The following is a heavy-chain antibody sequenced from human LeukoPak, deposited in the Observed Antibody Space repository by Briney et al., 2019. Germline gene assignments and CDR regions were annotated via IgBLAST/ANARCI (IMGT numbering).Heavy chain of an antibody. Sequence: SETLSLTCTVSGGSISSYYWSWIRQPPGKGLEWIGYIYYSGSTNYNPSLKSRVTISVDTSKNQFSLKLSSVTAAETAVYYCARGRLGFGEAPIDYWGQGTLVTVSS. D-gene: IGHD3-10*01. J-gene: IGHJ4*02. CDR3: ARGRLGFGEAPIDY. CDR2: IYYSGST. CDR1: GGSISSYY. V-gene: IGHV4-59*12.